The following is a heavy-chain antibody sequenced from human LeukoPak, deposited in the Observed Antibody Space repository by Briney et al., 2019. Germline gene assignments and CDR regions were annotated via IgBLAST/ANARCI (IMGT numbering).Heavy chain of an antibody. V-gene: IGHV1-8*01. D-gene: IGHD6-13*01. CDR3: ARGIAAAGGPDY. Sequence: ASVKVSCKASGYTFTSYDISWVRQATGQGLEWMGWMNPNSGNTGYAQKFQGRVTMTRNTSISTAYMELSSLRSEDTAVYYCARGIAAAGGPDYWGQGTLVTVSS. CDR1: GYTFTSYD. CDR2: MNPNSGNT. J-gene: IGHJ4*02.